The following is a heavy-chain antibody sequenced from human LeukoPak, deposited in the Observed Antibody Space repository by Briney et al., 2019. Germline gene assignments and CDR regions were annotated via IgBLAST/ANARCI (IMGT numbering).Heavy chain of an antibody. V-gene: IGHV1-2*06. CDR3: ARGRYYYDSSGPTGRAFDI. CDR2: INPNSGGT. Sequence: ASVKVSCKASGGTFSSYAISWVRQAPGQGLEWMGRINPNSGGTNYAQKFQGRVTMTRDTSISTAYMELSRLRSDDTAVYYCARGRYYYDSSGPTGRAFDIWGQGTMVTVSS. CDR1: GGTFSSYA. J-gene: IGHJ3*02. D-gene: IGHD3-22*01.